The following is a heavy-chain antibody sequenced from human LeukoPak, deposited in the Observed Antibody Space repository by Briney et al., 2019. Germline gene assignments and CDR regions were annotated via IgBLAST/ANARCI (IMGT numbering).Heavy chain of an antibody. J-gene: IGHJ4*02. V-gene: IGHV3-7*01. CDR3: ARDLSSSWYFIGYDDY. D-gene: IGHD6-13*01. CDR2: IKQDGSEK. CDR1: GFTFSSYW. Sequence: GGSLRLSCAASGFTFSSYWMSWVRQAPGKGLEWVANIKQDGSEKYYVDSVKGRFTISRDNAKNSLYLQMNSLRAEDTAVYYCARDLSSSWYFIGYDDYWGQGTLVTVSS.